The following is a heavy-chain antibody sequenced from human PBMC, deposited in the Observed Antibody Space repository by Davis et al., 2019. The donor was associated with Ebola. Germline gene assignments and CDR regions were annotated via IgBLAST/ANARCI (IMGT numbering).Heavy chain of an antibody. CDR1: GFTFSNYW. Sequence: GESLKISCAASGFTFSNYWMSWVRQAPGKGLEWVANIRPDGSEEQYVDSLKGRITISRDNAKNSLYLQMNSLRAEDTAVYYCARDRGDGYCFDYWGQGTLVTVSS. J-gene: IGHJ4*02. D-gene: IGHD5-24*01. CDR3: ARDRGDGYCFDY. V-gene: IGHV3-7*01. CDR2: IRPDGSEE.